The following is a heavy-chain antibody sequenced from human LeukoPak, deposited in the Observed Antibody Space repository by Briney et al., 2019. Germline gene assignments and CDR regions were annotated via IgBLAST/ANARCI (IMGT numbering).Heavy chain of an antibody. CDR3: ARVPVWVLVVGAREAFDI. CDR2: INHSGST. CDR1: GGSFSGYY. V-gene: IGHV4-34*01. D-gene: IGHD1-26*01. Sequence: SETLSLTCAVYGGSFSGYYRSWLRQPPGKGLEWIGEINHSGSTSYNPSLKSRVTISVDTSKNQFSLKLSSVTAADTAVYYCARVPVWVLVVGAREAFDIWGQGTMVTVSS. J-gene: IGHJ3*02.